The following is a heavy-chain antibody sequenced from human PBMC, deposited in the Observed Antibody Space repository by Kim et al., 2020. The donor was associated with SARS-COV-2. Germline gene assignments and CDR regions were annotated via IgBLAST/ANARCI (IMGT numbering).Heavy chain of an antibody. CDR3: AKDRRLYYDVWTGYDRPRDGMDV. CDR2: ISGSGGST. V-gene: IGHV3-23*01. Sequence: GGSLRLSCAASGFTFSSYAMSWVRQAPGKGLEWVSAISGSGGSTYYADSVKGRFTISRDNSKNTLYLQMNSLRAEDTAVYYCAKDRRLYYDVWTGYDRPRDGMDVWGQGTTVTVSS. J-gene: IGHJ6*02. CDR1: GFTFSSYA. D-gene: IGHD3-3*01.